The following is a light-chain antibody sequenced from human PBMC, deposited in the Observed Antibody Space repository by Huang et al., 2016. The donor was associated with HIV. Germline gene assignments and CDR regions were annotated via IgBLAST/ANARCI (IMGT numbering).Light chain of an antibody. J-gene: IGKJ4*01. CDR3: QQYYSTPLT. CDR2: SAS. V-gene: IGKV1-NL1*01. CDR1: QGISNS. Sequence: DIQMTQSPSSLSASVGDRATITCRASQGISNSLAWYQQKPGKAPKLLLVSASRLESGVPSRFSGSGSGTDYTLTISSLQPEDFATYYCQQYYSTPLTFGGGAKVQIK.